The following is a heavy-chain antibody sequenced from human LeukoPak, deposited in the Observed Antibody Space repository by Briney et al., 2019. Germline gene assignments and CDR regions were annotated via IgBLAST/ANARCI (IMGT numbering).Heavy chain of an antibody. D-gene: IGHD3-10*01. J-gene: IGHJ5*02. V-gene: IGHV1-2*02. CDR1: GYTFTGYY. CDR3: ARDTGYYGSGEGYWFDP. CDR2: INPNSGGT. Sequence: ASVKVSCRASGYTFTGYYMHWVRQAPGQGLEWMGWINPNSGGTNYAQKFQGRVTMTRDTSISTAYMELSRLRSDDTAVYYCARDTGYYGSGEGYWFDPWGQGTLVTVSS.